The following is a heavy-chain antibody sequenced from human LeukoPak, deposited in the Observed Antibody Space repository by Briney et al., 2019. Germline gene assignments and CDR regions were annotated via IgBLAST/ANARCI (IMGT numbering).Heavy chain of an antibody. J-gene: IGHJ6*03. V-gene: IGHV2-70*01. CDR1: GFSLSTSGMC. Sequence: GPTLVNPTQTLTLTCTFSGFSLSTSGMCVSWIRQPPRKALEWLAHIDWDDDKYYSTSLKTRPTISKDTSKNQVVLTMTNMDPVDTATYYCARTTATMITHYYYYYMDVWGKGTTVTVSS. CDR2: IDWDDDK. CDR3: ARTTATMITHYYYYYMDV. D-gene: IGHD3-16*01.